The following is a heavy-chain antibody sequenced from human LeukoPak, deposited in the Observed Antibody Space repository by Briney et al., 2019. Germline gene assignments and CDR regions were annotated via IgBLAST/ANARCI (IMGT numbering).Heavy chain of an antibody. J-gene: IGHJ4*02. CDR3: ARVVTTSAFHFDY. Sequence: SETLSLTCTVSGDSISSSNYYWGWIRQPPGKGLEWIGSIYYSGSTYYNPSLKSRVTISVDTSKNQFSLKLSSVTAADTAVYYCARVVTTSAFHFDYWGQGTLVTVSS. V-gene: IGHV4-39*01. CDR1: GDSISSSNYY. D-gene: IGHD5-12*01. CDR2: IYYSGST.